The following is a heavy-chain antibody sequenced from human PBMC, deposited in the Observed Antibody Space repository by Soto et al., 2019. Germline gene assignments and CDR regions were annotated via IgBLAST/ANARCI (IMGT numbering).Heavy chain of an antibody. J-gene: IGHJ4*02. Sequence: EVQLVESGGGLVQPEGSLRLSCAASGFTFSSYWMHWVRQAPGKGLVWVSRINSDGSSTSYADSVKGRFTISRDNAKNTLYLQMNSLRAEDTAVYYCARGDIVVVVAATLFDYWGQGTLVTVSS. D-gene: IGHD2-15*01. V-gene: IGHV3-74*01. CDR1: GFTFSSYW. CDR3: ARGDIVVVVAATLFDY. CDR2: INSDGSST.